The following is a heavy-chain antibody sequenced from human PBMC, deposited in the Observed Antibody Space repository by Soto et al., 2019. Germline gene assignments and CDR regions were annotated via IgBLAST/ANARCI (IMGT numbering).Heavy chain of an antibody. CDR3: ARSSSSSWYVRWFDP. Sequence: SETLSLTCAVYGGSFSGYYLSWIRQPPGKGLEWIGEINHSGSTNYNPSLKSRVTISVDTSKNQFSLKLSSVTAADTAVYYCARSSSSSWYVRWFDPWGQGTLVTVSS. CDR1: GGSFSGYY. CDR2: INHSGST. V-gene: IGHV4-34*01. D-gene: IGHD6-13*01. J-gene: IGHJ5*02.